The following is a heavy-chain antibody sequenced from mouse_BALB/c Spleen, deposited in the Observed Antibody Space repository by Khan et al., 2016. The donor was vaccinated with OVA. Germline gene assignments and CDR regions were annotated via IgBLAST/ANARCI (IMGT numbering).Heavy chain of an antibody. CDR1: GYSFTGYF. J-gene: IGHJ2*01. D-gene: IGHD1-1*01. CDR2: INPHIGET. Sequence: IQLVQSGPELVRPGASVKISCTASGYSFTGYFMNWVMQSHGKSLEWIGRINPHIGETFYNQRFKDKATLTVDESSSTAHMGLRSLTSEDSAVYYCTRIYRSDFDYWGQGTTLTVSS. CDR3: TRIYRSDFDY. V-gene: IGHV1-20*01.